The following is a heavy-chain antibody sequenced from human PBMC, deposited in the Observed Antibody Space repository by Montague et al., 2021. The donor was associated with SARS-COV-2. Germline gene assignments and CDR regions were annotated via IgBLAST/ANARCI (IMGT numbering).Heavy chain of an antibody. CDR3: ARDIRDYVLREFDF. V-gene: IGHV3-48*03. CDR1: GFIFSSYE. Sequence: SLRLSCAASGFIFSSYEMNWVRQAPGKGLEWISYISSSGGGSTKXYTXSVKGRFTISRDNAKNSLYLRMSSLRAEDTAVYYCARDIRDYVLREFDFWGQGTLVYVSS. D-gene: IGHD3-16*01. CDR2: ISSSGGGSTK. J-gene: IGHJ4*02.